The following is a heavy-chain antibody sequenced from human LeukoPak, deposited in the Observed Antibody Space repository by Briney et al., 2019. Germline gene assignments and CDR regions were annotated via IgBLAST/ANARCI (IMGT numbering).Heavy chain of an antibody. CDR1: GGSFSGYY. CDR3: ARSTAVTIFDY. V-gene: IGHV4-34*01. J-gene: IGHJ4*02. Sequence: SATLSLTCAVYGGSFSGYYWSWIRQPPGKGLEWIGEINHSGSTNYNPSLKSRVTISVDTSKNQFSLKLSSVTAADTAVYYCARSTAVTIFDYWGQGTLVTVSS. D-gene: IGHD4-17*01. CDR2: INHSGST.